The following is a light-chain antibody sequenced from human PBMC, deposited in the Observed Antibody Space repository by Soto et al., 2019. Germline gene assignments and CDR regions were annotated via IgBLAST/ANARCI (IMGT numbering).Light chain of an antibody. CDR3: CSYAGSYTHYV. J-gene: IGLJ1*01. CDR1: SSDVGGYNY. CDR2: DVS. Sequence: QSALTQPRSVSGSPGQSITISCTGTSSDVGGYNYVSWYRQHPGKAPKLMIYDVSKWPSGVPDRFSGSKSDNTASLTISGLQAEDEADYYCCSYAGSYTHYVFGTGTKLTVL. V-gene: IGLV2-11*01.